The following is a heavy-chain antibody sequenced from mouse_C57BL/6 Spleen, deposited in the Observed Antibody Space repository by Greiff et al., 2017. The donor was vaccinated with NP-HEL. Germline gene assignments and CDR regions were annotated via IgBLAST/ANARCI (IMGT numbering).Heavy chain of an antibody. CDR3: ARGFAYYGSSYYFDY. J-gene: IGHJ2*01. CDR1: GYAFSSSW. CDR2: IYPGDGDT. D-gene: IGHD1-1*01. Sequence: QVQLQQSGPELVKPGASVKISCKASGYAFSSSWMNWVKQRPGTGLEWIGRIYPGDGDTNYNGKFKGKATLTDNKSSSTAYMKLSSQTSEDSAVYFCARGFAYYGSSYYFDYWGQGTTLTVSS. V-gene: IGHV1-82*01.